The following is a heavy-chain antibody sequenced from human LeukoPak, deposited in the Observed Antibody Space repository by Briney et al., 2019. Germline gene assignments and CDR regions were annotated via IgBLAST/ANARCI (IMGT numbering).Heavy chain of an antibody. D-gene: IGHD3-9*01. CDR1: GGSFSGYY. J-gene: IGHJ4*02. Sequence: PSETLSLTCAVYGGSFSGYYWSWIRQPPGKGLEWIGEINHSGSTNYNPSLKRRVTISVDTSKNQFSLKLSSVTAADTAVYYCARAGRLRYFDKPKPLDYWGQGTLVTVSS. CDR2: INHSGST. V-gene: IGHV4-34*01. CDR3: ARAGRLRYFDKPKPLDY.